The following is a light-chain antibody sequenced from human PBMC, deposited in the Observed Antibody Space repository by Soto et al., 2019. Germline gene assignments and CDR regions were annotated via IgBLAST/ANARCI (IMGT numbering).Light chain of an antibody. J-gene: IGKJ2*01. CDR3: QQYGSSPYT. CDR2: DAS. CDR1: QSVSSSY. V-gene: IGKV3-20*01. Sequence: IVLTQSPGNMSLSPGERATLSCRASQSVSSSYLAWYQQRPGQAPRLLIHDASSRSTGIPDRFSGSGSGTDFTLTISSLEPEDFAVYYCQQYGSSPYTFGQGTKLEIK.